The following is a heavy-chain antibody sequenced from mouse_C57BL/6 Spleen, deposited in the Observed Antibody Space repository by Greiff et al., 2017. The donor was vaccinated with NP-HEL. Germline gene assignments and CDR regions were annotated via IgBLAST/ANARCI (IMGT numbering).Heavy chain of an antibody. D-gene: IGHD2-5*01. J-gene: IGHJ2*01. CDR3: ARYGAYSNYEAYFDY. Sequence: VQLQQSGPELVKPGASVKISCKASGYAFSSSWMNWVKQRPGKGLEWIGRIYPGDGDTNYNGKFKGKATLTADKSSSTAYMQLSSLTSEDSAVYFCARYGAYSNYEAYFDYWGQGTTLTVSS. CDR2: IYPGDGDT. CDR1: GYAFSSSW. V-gene: IGHV1-82*01.